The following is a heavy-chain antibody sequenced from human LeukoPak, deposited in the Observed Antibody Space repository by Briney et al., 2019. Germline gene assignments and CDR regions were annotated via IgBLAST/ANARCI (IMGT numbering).Heavy chain of an antibody. D-gene: IGHD3-3*01. CDR1: GGSFSGYY. CDR3: ARLRLRFSSNWFDP. CDR2: INHSGST. J-gene: IGHJ5*02. V-gene: IGHV4-34*01. Sequence: SETLSLTCAVYGGSFSGYYWSWIRQPPGKGLEWIGEINHSGSTNYNPSLKSRVTIAVDTSKNQFSLKLSSVTAADTAVYYCARLRLRFSSNWFDPWGQGTLVTVSS.